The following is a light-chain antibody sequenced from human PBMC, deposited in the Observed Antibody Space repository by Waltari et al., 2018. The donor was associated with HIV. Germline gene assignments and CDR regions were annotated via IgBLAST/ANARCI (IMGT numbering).Light chain of an antibody. CDR1: SGSVSARNY. CDR3: VLNLGRGIVV. V-gene: IGLV8-61*01. CDR2: SPN. J-gene: IGLJ2*01. Sequence: QTLVTQEPSFSVSPGGTVTLNYGFSSGSVSARNYATWYQQTPGQAPLPPIHSPNPRSSGVPGRFSGSSLGNKAALTITGAQADDEADYYCVLNLGRGIVVFGGGTKVTVL.